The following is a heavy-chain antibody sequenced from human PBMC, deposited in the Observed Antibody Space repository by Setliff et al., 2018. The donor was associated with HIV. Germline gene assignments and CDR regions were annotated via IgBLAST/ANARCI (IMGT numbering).Heavy chain of an antibody. CDR2: IYYSGST. V-gene: IGHV4-59*11. Sequence: SETLSLTCTVSGVSISSHYWRWIRQPPGKGLEWIGSIYYSGSTKYNPSLKSRVTISVDTSKNQFSLKLSSVTAADTAVCYCARAIPYYDYVWGSPEDHWGQGTLVTVSS. CDR3: ARAIPYYDYVWGSPEDH. J-gene: IGHJ4*02. D-gene: IGHD3-16*01. CDR1: GVSISSHY.